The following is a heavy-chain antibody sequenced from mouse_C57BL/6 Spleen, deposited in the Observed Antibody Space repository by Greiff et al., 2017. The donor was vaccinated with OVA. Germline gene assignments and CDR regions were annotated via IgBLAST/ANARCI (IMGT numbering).Heavy chain of an antibody. Sequence: EVQLQESGAELVKPGASVKLSCTASGFNITDYYMHWVKQRTEQGLEWIGRIDPEDGETKSAPKFQGKATITADTSSNTDYLQLSSLTAEDTAVYYCAREMDYCNYYAMGYWGQGTSVTVSS. CDR3: AREMDYCNYYAMGY. J-gene: IGHJ4*01. CDR2: IDPEDGET. CDR1: GFNITDYY. V-gene: IGHV14-2*01. D-gene: IGHD2-1*01.